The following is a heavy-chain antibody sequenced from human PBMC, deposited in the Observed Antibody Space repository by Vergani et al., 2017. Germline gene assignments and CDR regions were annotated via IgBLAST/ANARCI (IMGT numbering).Heavy chain of an antibody. CDR3: AWDRNSGDKDYGMDV. Sequence: EVQLVESGGGLVQPGGSLRLSCAASGFTFSSYWMSWVRQAPGKGLEWVANIKQDGSEKYYVDSVKGRFTISRDNAKNSLYLQMNSLRAEDTAVYYGAWDRNSGDKDYGMDVWGQGTTVTVS. CDR2: IKQDGSEK. CDR1: GFTFSSYW. J-gene: IGHJ6*02. D-gene: IGHD1-14*01. V-gene: IGHV3-7*03.